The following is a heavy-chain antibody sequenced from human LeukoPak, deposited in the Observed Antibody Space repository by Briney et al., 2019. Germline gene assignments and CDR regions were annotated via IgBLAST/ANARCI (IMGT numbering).Heavy chain of an antibody. CDR2: IYTSGST. J-gene: IGHJ4*02. V-gene: IGHV4-4*07. CDR1: GGSICSYY. Sequence: PSETLSLTCSVSGGSICSYYWSWIRQPAGKGLEWIGRIYTSGSTNYNPSLRSRVTMSVDTSKNQFSLKLSSVTAADTAVYYCARDQVGTTLDYFDYWGQGTLVTVSS. CDR3: ARDQVGTTLDYFDY. D-gene: IGHD1-26*01.